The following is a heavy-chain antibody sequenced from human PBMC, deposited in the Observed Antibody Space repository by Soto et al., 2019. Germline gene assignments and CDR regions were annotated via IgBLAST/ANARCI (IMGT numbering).Heavy chain of an antibody. J-gene: IGHJ5*02. Sequence: QITLKESGPTLVKPTQTLTLTCTFSGFSLSTSGVGVGWIRQPPGKALEWLALIYWDDDKRYSPSLKSRLTITRDTSKNPVVLTMPNMAPVDTATYSCAHMVWAYDSSNNWFDPWGQGTLVTVSS. CDR3: AHMVWAYDSSNNWFDP. CDR1: GFSLSTSGVG. V-gene: IGHV2-5*02. CDR2: IYWDDDK. D-gene: IGHD3-22*01.